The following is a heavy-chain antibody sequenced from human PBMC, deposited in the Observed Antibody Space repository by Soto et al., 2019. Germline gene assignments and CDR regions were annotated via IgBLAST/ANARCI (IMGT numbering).Heavy chain of an antibody. D-gene: IGHD3-3*02. CDR2: IMPVFATP. Sequence: QVQLVQSGAEVRKPGSSVKVSCKASGGTFSTSAISWVRQAPGQGLEWVGGIMPVFATPDYAQNFQGRVTITADESTTTAYPELTSLRTYDTAVYYCARDKDRQQLGGNYYYILDVWGQGTAITVPS. J-gene: IGHJ6*02. CDR1: GGTFSTSA. V-gene: IGHV1-69*12. CDR3: ARDKDRQQLGGNYYYILDV.